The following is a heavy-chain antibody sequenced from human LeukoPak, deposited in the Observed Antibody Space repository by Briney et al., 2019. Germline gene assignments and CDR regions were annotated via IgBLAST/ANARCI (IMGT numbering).Heavy chain of an antibody. CDR3: ARDSGRSITIFGVVTGYNWFDP. D-gene: IGHD3-3*01. V-gene: IGHV4-61*02. Sequence: SETLSLTCTVSGGSISSGSYYWSWIRQPAGKGLEWIGRIYTGGSTNYNPSLKSRVTISVDTSKNQFSLKLSSVTAADTAVYYCARDSGRSITIFGVVTGYNWFDPWGQGTLVTVSS. CDR2: IYTGGST. CDR1: GGSISSGSYY. J-gene: IGHJ5*02.